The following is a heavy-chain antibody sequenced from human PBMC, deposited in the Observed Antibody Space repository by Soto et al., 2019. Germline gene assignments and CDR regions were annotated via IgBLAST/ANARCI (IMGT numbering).Heavy chain of an antibody. J-gene: IGHJ5*02. CDR2: IKEDGSEK. CDR1: GFIFGNYW. Sequence: GGSLRLSCEASGFIFGNYWMSWLRRAPGKGLEWVANIKEDGSEKKYADSVKGRFTLSRDNAKNSMYLQMNSLRAVDTAVYYCARDYCSVNSCYQDGMDAWGQGTLVTVSS. D-gene: IGHD2-15*01. CDR3: ARDYCSVNSCYQDGMDA. V-gene: IGHV3-7*03.